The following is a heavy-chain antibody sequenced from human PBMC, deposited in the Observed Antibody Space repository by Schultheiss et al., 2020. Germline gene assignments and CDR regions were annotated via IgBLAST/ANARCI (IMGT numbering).Heavy chain of an antibody. J-gene: IGHJ4*02. CDR3: ARAWKSTSGYFDY. CDR1: GFTFSSYA. Sequence: GGSLRLSCAASGFTFSSYAMSWVRQAPGKGLEWISAISGSGGSTYYADSVKGRFTISRDNSKNTLYLQINSLRAEDTAVYYCARAWKSTSGYFDYWGQGTLVTGYS. D-gene: IGHD1-1*01. V-gene: IGHV3-23*01. CDR2: ISGSGGST.